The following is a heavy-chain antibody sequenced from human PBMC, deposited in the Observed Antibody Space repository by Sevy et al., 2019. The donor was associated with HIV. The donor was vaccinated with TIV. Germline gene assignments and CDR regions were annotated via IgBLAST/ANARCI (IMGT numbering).Heavy chain of an antibody. D-gene: IGHD1-1*01. CDR1: GFTFSTYS. CDR2: ISSDSYYI. CDR3: ASATGTEALDAFDI. V-gene: IGHV3-21*01. Sequence: GGSLRLSCAASGFTFSTYSMNWVRHAPGKGLEWVSSISSDSYYIYYADSVKGRFTISRDNAKNSLYLQMNSLRAEDTAVYYCASATGTEALDAFDIWGQGTMVTVSS. J-gene: IGHJ3*02.